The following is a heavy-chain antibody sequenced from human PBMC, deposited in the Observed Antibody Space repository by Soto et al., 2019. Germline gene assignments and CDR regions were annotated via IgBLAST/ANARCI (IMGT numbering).Heavy chain of an antibody. CDR2: ISSGSSYT. V-gene: IGHV3-21*01. CDR3: AADRWFGEAGFEY. D-gene: IGHD3-10*01. J-gene: IGHJ4*02. CDR1: GFAFSSYN. Sequence: EVQLVESGGGLVKPGGSLRLSCAASGFAFSSYNMNWVRQVPGKGLEWVSCISSGSSYTYFADSVKGRFTISRDNAKNSMYLQMNSLRTEDTAVYYCAADRWFGEAGFEYWGQGTLVTVSS.